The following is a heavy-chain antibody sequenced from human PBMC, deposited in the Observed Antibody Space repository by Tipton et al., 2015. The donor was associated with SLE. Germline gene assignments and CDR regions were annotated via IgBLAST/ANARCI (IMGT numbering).Heavy chain of an antibody. CDR3: AREETSHFGYYYYGMDV. D-gene: IGHD3-10*01. CDR1: GGSISSHY. V-gene: IGHV4-59*11. J-gene: IGHJ6*02. Sequence: TLSLTCTVSGGSISSHYWSWIRQPPGKGLEWIGYIYYSGSTNYNPSLKSRVTISVDTSKNQFSLKLSSVTAADTAVYYCAREETSHFGYYYYGMDVWGQGTTVTVSS. CDR2: IYYSGST.